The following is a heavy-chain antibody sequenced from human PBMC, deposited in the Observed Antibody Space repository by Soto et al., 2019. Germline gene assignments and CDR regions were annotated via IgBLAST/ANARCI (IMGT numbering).Heavy chain of an antibody. J-gene: IGHJ2*01. Sequence: QVQLRESGPGLVEPSETLSLTCSVSGASISSYSWSWIRQPPGKGLEWIGYIYFAGTTNYNPSLNSRATISADTSRNHCSLDLTSVTAADTAVNSCASPAQIPRGDFDLWGRGTLVYVSS. D-gene: IGHD3-10*01. V-gene: IGHV4-59*01. CDR1: GASISSYS. CDR3: ASPAQIPRGDFDL. CDR2: IYFAGTT.